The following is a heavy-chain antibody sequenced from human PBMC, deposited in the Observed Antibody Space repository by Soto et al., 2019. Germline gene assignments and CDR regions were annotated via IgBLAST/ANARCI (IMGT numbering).Heavy chain of an antibody. CDR1: GFTFSSYG. CDR2: ISYDGSNE. J-gene: IGHJ4*02. Sequence: QVQLVESRGGVVQPGRSLRLSCAASGFTFSSYGMHWVRQAPGKGLEWVAVISYDGSNEYYADSVKGRFTISRDNSQNTLYLQMNRLRAEDTAVYYCAKDAGGSSYFDYWGQGTLVTVSS. V-gene: IGHV3-30*18. D-gene: IGHD1-26*01. CDR3: AKDAGGSSYFDY.